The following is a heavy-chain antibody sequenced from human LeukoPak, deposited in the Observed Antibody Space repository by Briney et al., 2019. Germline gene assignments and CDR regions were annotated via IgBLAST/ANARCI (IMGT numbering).Heavy chain of an antibody. J-gene: IGHJ3*02. D-gene: IGHD3-10*01. Sequence: RLSXXXXXFTXXXXGMXXXXXXPXKXPXXVAVISYDGSNKYYADSVKGRFSISRDNSKNTLYLQMNSLRAEDTAVYYCAKDPPSGAFDIWGQGTMVTVSS. V-gene: IGHV3-30*18. CDR1: XFTXXXXG. CDR3: AKDPPSGAFDI. CDR2: ISYDGSNK.